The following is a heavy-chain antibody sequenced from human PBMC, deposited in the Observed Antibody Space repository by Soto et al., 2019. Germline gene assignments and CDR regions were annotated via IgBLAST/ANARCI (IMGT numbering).Heavy chain of an antibody. Sequence: GASVKVSCKASGYTFTSYYMHWVRQAPGQGLEWMGIINPSGGSTSYAQKFQGRVTMTRDTSTSTVYMELSSLRSEDTAVYYCARVSRSGYYNAPYFDYWGQGTLVTVYS. CDR2: INPSGGST. D-gene: IGHD3-3*01. CDR3: ARVSRSGYYNAPYFDY. J-gene: IGHJ4*02. V-gene: IGHV1-46*01. CDR1: GYTFTSYY.